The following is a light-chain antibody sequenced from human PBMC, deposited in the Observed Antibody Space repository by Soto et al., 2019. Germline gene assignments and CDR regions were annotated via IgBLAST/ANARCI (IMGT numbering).Light chain of an antibody. J-gene: IGKJ3*01. CDR1: QSVSSSY. V-gene: IGKV3-20*01. Sequence: IVLTQSTGTLALSPGERATLSCRASQSVSSSYLAWYQQKPGQAPRLLIYGASSRATGIPDRFSGSGSGTDFTLTISRLEPEDFAVYYCQQYGSSPPYTFGPGTKVDIK. CDR3: QQYGSSPPYT. CDR2: GAS.